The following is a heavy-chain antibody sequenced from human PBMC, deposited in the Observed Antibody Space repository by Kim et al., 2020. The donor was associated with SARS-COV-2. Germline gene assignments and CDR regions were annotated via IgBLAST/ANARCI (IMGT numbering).Heavy chain of an antibody. CDR2: IIPILGTA. J-gene: IGHJ4*02. CDR3: ARGGKYSSSWSYFDY. D-gene: IGHD6-13*01. Sequence: SVKVSCKASGGTFSSYAISWVRQAPGQGLEWMGGIIPILGTANYAQKFQGRVTITADESTSTAYMELSSLRSEDTAVYYCARGGKYSSSWSYFDYWGQGTLVTVSS. CDR1: GGTFSSYA. V-gene: IGHV1-69*13.